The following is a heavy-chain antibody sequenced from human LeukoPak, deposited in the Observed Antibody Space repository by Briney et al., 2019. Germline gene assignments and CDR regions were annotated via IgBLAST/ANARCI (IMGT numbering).Heavy chain of an antibody. D-gene: IGHD1-1*01. Sequence: GRSLRLSCAASGFTFSSYGMHWVRQAPGKGLEWVAVIAYDGSNKVYADSVKGRFTISRDNSKNTLYLQMNSLRGEDTAVYYCAKEKAIATINYGLDVWGQGTTVTVSS. CDR1: GFTFSSYG. CDR2: IAYDGSNK. CDR3: AKEKAIATINYGLDV. J-gene: IGHJ6*02. V-gene: IGHV3-30*18.